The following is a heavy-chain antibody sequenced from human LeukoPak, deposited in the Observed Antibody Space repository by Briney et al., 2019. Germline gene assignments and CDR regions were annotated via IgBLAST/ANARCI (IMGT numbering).Heavy chain of an antibody. Sequence: PRRSLRLSCAASGFTFGSYSMKWVSQAPGKGLGWVSSISSSSRSIYYADSVKGRFTISRDNAKNSLYLQMNSLRAEDTAVYYCARNEQLVPVDYWGQGTLVTVSS. CDR3: ARNEQLVPVDY. V-gene: IGHV3-21*01. CDR1: GFTFGSYS. J-gene: IGHJ4*02. CDR2: ISSSSRSI. D-gene: IGHD6-6*01.